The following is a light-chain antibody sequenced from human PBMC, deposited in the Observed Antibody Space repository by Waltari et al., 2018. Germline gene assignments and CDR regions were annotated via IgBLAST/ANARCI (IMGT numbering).Light chain of an antibody. CDR2: DVS. J-gene: IGLJ1*01. Sequence: QSALTQPASVSGSPGQSITVSCTGTSSDIGTYNYVSWYQQHPGKAPKLMIYDVSSRPSGVSNRFSGSKSGNTASLTISGLQAEDEADYYCDSKSSSIPHVFGTGTKVTVL. CDR1: SSDIGTYNY. V-gene: IGLV2-14*03. CDR3: DSKSSSIPHV.